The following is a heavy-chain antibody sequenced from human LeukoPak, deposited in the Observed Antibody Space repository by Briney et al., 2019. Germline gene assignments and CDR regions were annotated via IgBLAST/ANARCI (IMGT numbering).Heavy chain of an antibody. Sequence: SETLSLICAVFGGPFSGYYWSWIRQPPGKGPEGIGEINHSGSTNYNPSLKSRVTISVDTSKNQFSLTLSSVAGADTAVYYCARERGYCTNGVCDRNWFDPWGQGTLVTVSS. J-gene: IGHJ5*02. CDR3: ARERGYCTNGVCDRNWFDP. CDR1: GGPFSGYY. V-gene: IGHV4-34*01. D-gene: IGHD2-8*01. CDR2: INHSGST.